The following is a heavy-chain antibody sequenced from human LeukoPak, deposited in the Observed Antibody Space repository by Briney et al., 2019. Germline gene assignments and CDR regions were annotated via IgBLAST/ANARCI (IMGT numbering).Heavy chain of an antibody. CDR3: ASILLWYVYDY. D-gene: IGHD3-10*01. Sequence: GGSLRLSCAISGSTFSNAWMSWVRQAPGEGLEWVSAISDSGGSTYYTDSVKGRFTISRDNSKNTPYLQMNSLRAEDTAVYYCASILLWYVYDYWGQGTLVTVSS. V-gene: IGHV3-23*01. CDR1: GSTFSNAW. J-gene: IGHJ4*02. CDR2: ISDSGGST.